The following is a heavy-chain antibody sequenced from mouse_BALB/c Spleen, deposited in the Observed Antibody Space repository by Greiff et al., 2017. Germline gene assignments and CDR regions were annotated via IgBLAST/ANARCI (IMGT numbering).Heavy chain of an antibody. CDR1: GYAFTNYL. CDR2: INPGSGGT. V-gene: IGHV1-54*01. CDR3: ARSGITTRAY. D-gene: IGHD1-1*01. J-gene: IGHJ3*01. Sequence: QVHVKQSGAELVRPGTSVKVSCKASGYAFTNYLIEWVKQRPGQGLEWIGVINPGSGGTNYNEKFKGKATLTADKSSSTAYMQLSSLTSDDSAVYFCARSGITTRAYWGQGTLVTVSA.